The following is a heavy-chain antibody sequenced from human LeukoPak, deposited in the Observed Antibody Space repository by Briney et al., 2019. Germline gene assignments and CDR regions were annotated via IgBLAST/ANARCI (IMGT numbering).Heavy chain of an antibody. CDR1: GFTFSKTW. D-gene: IGHD2-21*01. Sequence: GGSLRLSCVASGFTFSKTWMNWVRQVPGKGLEWVAIIKQDVSEKYYADSVKGRFTISRDNAKNSVYLQMNSLRAEDTAVYYCASGFCGGSCSTNWFDSWGQGTLVTVSS. CDR3: ASGFCGGSCSTNWFDS. J-gene: IGHJ5*01. V-gene: IGHV3-7*01. CDR2: IKQDVSEK.